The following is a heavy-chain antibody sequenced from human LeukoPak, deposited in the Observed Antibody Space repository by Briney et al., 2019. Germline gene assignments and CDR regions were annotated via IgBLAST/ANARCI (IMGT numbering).Heavy chain of an antibody. CDR1: GYTFTSYG. V-gene: IGHV1-18*01. CDR3: AREINGAFDY. Sequence: EASVKVSCKASGYTFTSYGISWVRQAPGQGLEWVGWISPYNGNTKYKQSLQGRFTMSTDASTTTAYLEMTGLTSDDTAVYYCAREINGAFDYWGQGTVVTVSS. D-gene: IGHD3-10*01. CDR2: ISPYNGNT. J-gene: IGHJ4*02.